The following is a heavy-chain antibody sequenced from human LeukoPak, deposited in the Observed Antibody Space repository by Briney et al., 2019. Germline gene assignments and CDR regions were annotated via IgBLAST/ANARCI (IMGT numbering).Heavy chain of an antibody. CDR3: AKGENILTGSFDY. V-gene: IGHV3-9*01. Sequence: GGSLRLSCAASGFTFDDYAMHWVRQAPGKGLEWVSGISWNSGSIGYADSVKGRFTISSDNAKNSLYLQMNSLRAEDTALYYCAKGENILTGSFDYWGQGTLDTVSS. D-gene: IGHD3-9*01. CDR1: GFTFDDYA. CDR2: ISWNSGSI. J-gene: IGHJ4*02.